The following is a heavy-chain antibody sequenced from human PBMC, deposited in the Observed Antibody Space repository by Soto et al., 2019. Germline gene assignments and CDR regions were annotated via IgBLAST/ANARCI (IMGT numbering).Heavy chain of an antibody. Sequence: EVQLVESGGGLVQPGGSLRLSCAATGFTLRSYWMHWVRQAPGKGLVWVSRINGDGSDTSYADSVKGRFTISRDNAKNTLYLQRNSLRAEDTAVYYCARDPGKGYYDSSGYYYDWGQGTLVTVSS. J-gene: IGHJ4*02. D-gene: IGHD3-22*01. CDR1: GFTLRSYW. CDR3: ARDPGKGYYDSSGYYYD. V-gene: IGHV3-74*01. CDR2: INGDGSDT.